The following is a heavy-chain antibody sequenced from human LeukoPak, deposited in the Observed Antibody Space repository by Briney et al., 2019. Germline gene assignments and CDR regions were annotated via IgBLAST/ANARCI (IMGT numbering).Heavy chain of an antibody. CDR2: IFGSGGSP. J-gene: IGHJ4*02. CDR1: GFTFGSHA. CDR3: GKTTVGYSSGQKPAWPVDY. Sequence: AGGSLRLSCEASGFTFGSHAMYWVRQAPGKGQEWVAGIFGSGGSPHYADPVKGRFTSSRDNSRNTVYLQINSLRAEDTAVYYCGKTTVGYSSGQKPAWPVDYWGQGTLVTVSS. V-gene: IGHV3-23*01. D-gene: IGHD5-18*01.